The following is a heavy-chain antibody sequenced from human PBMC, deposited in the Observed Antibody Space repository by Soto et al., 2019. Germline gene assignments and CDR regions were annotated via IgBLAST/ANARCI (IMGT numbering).Heavy chain of an antibody. CDR2: INPSGGST. J-gene: IGHJ4*02. CDR3: ATQGTTLFPFDY. Sequence: QVQLVQSGAEVKKPGASVKVSCKASGYTFTSYYMHWVRQAPGQGLEWMGIINPSGGSTSYAKKFQGRATMTRDTSTSTVYMELSSLRSEDTAVYYCATQGTTLFPFDYWGQGTLVTVSS. CDR1: GYTFTSYY. V-gene: IGHV1-46*03. D-gene: IGHD4-4*01.